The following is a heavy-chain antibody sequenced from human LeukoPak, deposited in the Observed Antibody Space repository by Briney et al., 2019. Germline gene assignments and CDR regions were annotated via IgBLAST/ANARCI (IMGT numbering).Heavy chain of an antibody. D-gene: IGHD1-26*01. V-gene: IGHV1-69*02. J-gene: IGHJ4*02. Sequence: GASVKVSCKASGGTFSSYTIGWVRQAPGQGLEWMGRIIPILGIANYAQKFQGRVTITADKSTSTAYMELSSLRSEDTAVYYCARAEGQWELRYWGQGTLVTVSS. CDR2: IIPILGIA. CDR1: GGTFSSYT. CDR3: ARAEGQWELRY.